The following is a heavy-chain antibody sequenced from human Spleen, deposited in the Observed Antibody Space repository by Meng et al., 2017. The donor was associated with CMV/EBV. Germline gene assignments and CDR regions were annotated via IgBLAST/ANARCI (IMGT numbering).Heavy chain of an antibody. V-gene: IGHV1-2*02. CDR2: VDPNSGGT. Sequence: ASVKVSCKASGYTFTGYYMHWVRQAPGQGLEWMGWVDPNSGGTNYAQNFQGRVTMTGDTSITTAYMELSGLKSDDTAVYYCAKEDSGLDYWGQGTLVTVSS. CDR1: GYTFTGYY. CDR3: AKEDSGLDY. J-gene: IGHJ4*02. D-gene: IGHD3-10*01.